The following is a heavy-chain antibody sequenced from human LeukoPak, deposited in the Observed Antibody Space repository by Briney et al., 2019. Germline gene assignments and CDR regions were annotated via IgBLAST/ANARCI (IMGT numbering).Heavy chain of an antibody. CDR2: ISGSGGST. CDR3: AKGYDSSGYYFNVYFDY. CDR1: GFTFSSYA. D-gene: IGHD3-22*01. J-gene: IGHJ4*02. Sequence: GGSLRLSCSASGFTFSSYAMHWVRQAPGRGLEWVSGISGSGGSTFYADSVKGRFTISRDNSKNTLYLQMNSLRAEDTAVYYCAKGYDSSGYYFNVYFDYWGQGTLVTVSS. V-gene: IGHV3-23*01.